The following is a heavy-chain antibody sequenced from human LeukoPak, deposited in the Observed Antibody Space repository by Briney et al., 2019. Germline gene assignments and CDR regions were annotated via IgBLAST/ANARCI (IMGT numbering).Heavy chain of an antibody. CDR3: ARGSRSYSSSSTNAFDI. J-gene: IGHJ3*02. V-gene: IGHV4-34*01. CDR1: RGSFSVYY. Sequence: SETLSLTCAVYRGSFSVYYWTWIRQPPGKGLEWIGEINHSGSTNYNPSLKRRVTISVDTSKKQFSLKLGSVTAADTAVYYCARGSRSYSSSSTNAFDIWGQGTMVTVSS. CDR2: INHSGST. D-gene: IGHD6-13*01.